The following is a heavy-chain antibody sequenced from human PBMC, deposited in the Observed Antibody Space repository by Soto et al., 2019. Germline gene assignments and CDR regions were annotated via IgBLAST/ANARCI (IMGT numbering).Heavy chain of an antibody. D-gene: IGHD4-4*01. Sequence: GGSLRLPCAASGFTFSSYGMHWVRQAPGKGLEWVAVISYDGSNKYYADSVKGRFTISRDNSKNTLYLQMNSLRAEDTAVYYCANDKLMTTVYGSKGVFDYWGQGTLVTVSS. CDR3: ANDKLMTTVYGSKGVFDY. V-gene: IGHV3-30*18. CDR1: GFTFSSYG. CDR2: ISYDGSNK. J-gene: IGHJ4*02.